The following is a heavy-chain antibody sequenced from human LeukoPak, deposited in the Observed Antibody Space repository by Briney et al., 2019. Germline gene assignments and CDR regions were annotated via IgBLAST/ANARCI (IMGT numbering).Heavy chain of an antibody. CDR1: GYTFTSYG. CDR2: ISAYNGNT. Sequence: GASVKVSCKASGYTFTSYGISWVRQAPGQGLEWMGWISAYNGNTNYAQKLQGRVTMTTDTSTSTAYMELRSLRSDDTAVYYCASASTARCHSSGWYVRWFDPWGQGTLVTVSS. V-gene: IGHV1-18*01. CDR3: ASASTARCHSSGWYVRWFDP. D-gene: IGHD6-19*01. J-gene: IGHJ5*02.